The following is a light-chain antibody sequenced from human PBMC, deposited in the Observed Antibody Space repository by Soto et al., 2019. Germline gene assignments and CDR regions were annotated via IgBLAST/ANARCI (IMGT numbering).Light chain of an antibody. V-gene: IGKV1-5*03. CDR1: QSISTW. Sequence: DIQMTQSPSTLSASVGDRVTITCRPSQSISTWLAWYQQKPGTAPKLLIYAASTLETGVPSRFSGSRSGTEFTLTVSSLQPDDFATYYCQQYNDSFRYTFGQGTKVDIK. CDR3: QQYNDSFRYT. CDR2: AAS. J-gene: IGKJ2*01.